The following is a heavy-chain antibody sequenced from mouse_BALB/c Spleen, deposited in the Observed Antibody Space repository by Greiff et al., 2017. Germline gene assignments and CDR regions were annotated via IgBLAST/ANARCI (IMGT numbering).Heavy chain of an antibody. CDR1: GFTFSDFY. V-gene: IGHV7-1*02. CDR3: ARDGGSRRDGNAMDY. CDR2: SRNKANDYTT. Sequence: EVKLMESGGGLVQPGGSLRLSCATSGFTFSDFYMEWVRQPPGKRLEWIAASRNKANDYTTEYSASVKGRFIVSRDTTQSILYLQMNALRAEDTAIYYCARDGGSRRDGNAMDYWGQGTSVTVSA. J-gene: IGHJ4*01.